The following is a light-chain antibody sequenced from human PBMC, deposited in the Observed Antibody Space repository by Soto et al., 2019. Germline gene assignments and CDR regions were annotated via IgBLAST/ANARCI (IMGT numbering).Light chain of an antibody. CDR1: SSDIGGYHY. V-gene: IGLV2-8*01. Sequence: QSALTQPPSASGSPGHSVTISCTGTSSDIGGYHYVSWYQQHPGRAPKLLISEVTKRPSGVPTRFSGSKSGNTASLTVSGLQAEDEADYYCSSYAGSNNLIFGGGTKVTVL. J-gene: IGLJ2*01. CDR2: EVT. CDR3: SSYAGSNNLI.